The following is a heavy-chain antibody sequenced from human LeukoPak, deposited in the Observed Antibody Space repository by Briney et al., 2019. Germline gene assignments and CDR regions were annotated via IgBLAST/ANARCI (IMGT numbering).Heavy chain of an antibody. J-gene: IGHJ5*02. Sequence: SETLSLTCAVYGGSFTAFFWSWIRQSPEEGLEWIGEISHNGSTSYSPSFKSRVTITVDAPTNQFSLHVKSVSAADTAVYYCARRRLRYHPGFDPWGQGTLVTVSS. CDR2: ISHNGST. CDR3: ARRRLRYHPGFDP. V-gene: IGHV4-34*01. CDR1: GGSFTAFF. D-gene: IGHD3-9*01.